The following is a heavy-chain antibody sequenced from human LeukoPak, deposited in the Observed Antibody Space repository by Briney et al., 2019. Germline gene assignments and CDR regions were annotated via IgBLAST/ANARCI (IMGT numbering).Heavy chain of an antibody. Sequence: SETLSLTCAVYGGSFSGYYWSWIRQPPGKGLEWIGEINHSGSTNYNPSLKSRVTISVDTSKNQFSLKLSSVTAADTAVYYCARLWPPYYYYMDVWGKGTTVTVSS. CDR2: INHSGST. CDR3: ARLWPPYYYYMDV. J-gene: IGHJ6*03. D-gene: IGHD3-16*01. CDR1: GGSFSGYY. V-gene: IGHV4-34*01.